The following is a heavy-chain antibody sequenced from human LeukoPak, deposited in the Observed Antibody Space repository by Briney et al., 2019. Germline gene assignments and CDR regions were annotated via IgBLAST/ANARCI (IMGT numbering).Heavy chain of an antibody. D-gene: IGHD2-2*01. CDR3: ARHTIRYCSSTSCYVDAFDI. CDR1: GGSFSGYY. Sequence: SETLSLTCAVYGGSFSGYYWSWIRQPPGKGLEWIGSIYYSGSTYYNPSLKSRVTISVDTSKNQFSLKLSSVTAADTAVYYCARHTIRYCSSTSCYVDAFDIWGQGTMVTVSS. J-gene: IGHJ3*02. CDR2: IYYSGST. V-gene: IGHV4-34*01.